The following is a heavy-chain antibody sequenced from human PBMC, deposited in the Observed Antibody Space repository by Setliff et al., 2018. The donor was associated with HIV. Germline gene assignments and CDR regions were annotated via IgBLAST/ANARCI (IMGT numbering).Heavy chain of an antibody. D-gene: IGHD3-22*01. CDR1: GGSISSHY. V-gene: IGHV4-59*11. CDR3: ARQITSVTTEKLVVNDAFDI. CDR2: VYYSGST. J-gene: IGHJ3*02. Sequence: SETLSLTCTVSGGSISSHYWSWIRQPPGKGLEWIGSVYYSGSTNYNPSLKSRITISLDTSKNQFSLKLSSVTAADTAVYYCARQITSVTTEKLVVNDAFDIWGQGRMVTV.